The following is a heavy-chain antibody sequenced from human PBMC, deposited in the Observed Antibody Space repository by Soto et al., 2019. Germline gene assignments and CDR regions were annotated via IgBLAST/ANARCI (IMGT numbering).Heavy chain of an antibody. V-gene: IGHV1-2*04. D-gene: IGHD5-18*01. Sequence: ASVKVSCKASGYTFTGYYMHWVRQAPGQGLEWMGWINPNSGGTNYAQKFQGWVTMTRDTSISTAYMELSRLRSDDTAVYYCARAPRGYSYGYGDYYYGMDVWGQGTTVTVSS. CDR2: INPNSGGT. J-gene: IGHJ6*02. CDR1: GYTFTGYY. CDR3: ARAPRGYSYGYGDYYYGMDV.